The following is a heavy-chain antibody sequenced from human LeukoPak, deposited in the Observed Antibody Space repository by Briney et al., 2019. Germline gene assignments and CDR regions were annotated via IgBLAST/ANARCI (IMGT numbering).Heavy chain of an antibody. CDR3: ARTYYYDSSGPPYYYGMDV. D-gene: IGHD3-22*01. CDR1: GYKFTNYW. Sequence: GESLKISCQGSGYKFTNYWIGRVRQPPGRGLEWMGIIYPGDSDTRYGPSFQGQVTISADKSISTAYLQWDSLRASDTGMYYCARTYYYDSSGPPYYYGMDVWGQGTTVTVSS. CDR2: IYPGDSDT. J-gene: IGHJ6*02. V-gene: IGHV5-51*01.